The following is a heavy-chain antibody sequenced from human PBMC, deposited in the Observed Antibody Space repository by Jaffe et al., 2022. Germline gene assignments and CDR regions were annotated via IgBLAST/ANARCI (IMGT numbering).Heavy chain of an antibody. D-gene: IGHD2-2*01. CDR3: AREVVVHYFDY. CDR2: VYYSGST. V-gene: IGHV4-59*01. J-gene: IGHJ4*02. CDR1: GGSISSYY. Sequence: QVQLQESGPGLVKPSETLSLTCTVSGGSISSYYWSWIRQPPGKGLEWIGYVYYSGSTNYNPSLKSRVTISLDTSKNQFSLKLSSVTAADTAVYYCAREVVVHYFDYWGQGTLVTVSS.